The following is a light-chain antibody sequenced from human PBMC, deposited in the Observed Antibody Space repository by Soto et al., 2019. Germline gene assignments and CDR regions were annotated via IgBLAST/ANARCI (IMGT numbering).Light chain of an antibody. CDR2: GAS. CDR3: QQYGGSPPIT. CDR1: QTVTSSY. J-gene: IGKJ5*01. V-gene: IGKV3-20*01. Sequence: EIVLTHSPGTLSSSPWERATLSCRASQTVTSSYLAWYQQKPGQAPRLLIYGASSRATGIPDRFSGSGSGTDFTLTISRLEPEDFAVYYCQQYGGSPPITFGQGTRLEIK.